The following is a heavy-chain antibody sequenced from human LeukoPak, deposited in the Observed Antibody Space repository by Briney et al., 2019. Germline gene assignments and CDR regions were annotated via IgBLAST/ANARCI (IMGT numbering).Heavy chain of an antibody. D-gene: IGHD5-24*01. V-gene: IGHV3-21*01. CDR1: GFTFNNYA. CDR2: ISSSSSYI. Sequence: PGGSLRLSCAASGFTFNNYAMSWVRQAPGKGLEWVSSISSSSSYIYYADSVKGRFTISRDNAKNSLYLQMNSLRAEDTAVYYCAREDGHRGYYYYMDVWGKGTTVTVSS. CDR3: AREDGHRGYYYYMDV. J-gene: IGHJ6*03.